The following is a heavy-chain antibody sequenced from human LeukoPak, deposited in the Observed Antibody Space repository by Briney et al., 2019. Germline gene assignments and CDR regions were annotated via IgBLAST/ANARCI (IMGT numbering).Heavy chain of an antibody. V-gene: IGHV3-23*01. Sequence: PGRSLRLSCAASGFTFSSYAMSWVRQAPGKGLEWVSAIGGSGGSTYYADSVKGRFTISRDNSKNTLYLQMNSLRAEDTAVYYCAKELDVVPAAIDYWGQGTLVTVSS. CDR3: AKELDVVPAAIDY. CDR2: IGGSGGST. CDR1: GFTFSSYA. J-gene: IGHJ4*02. D-gene: IGHD2-2*02.